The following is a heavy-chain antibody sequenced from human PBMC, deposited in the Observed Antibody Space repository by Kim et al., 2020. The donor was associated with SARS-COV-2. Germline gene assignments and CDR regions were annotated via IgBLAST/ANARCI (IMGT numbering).Heavy chain of an antibody. CDR2: ISGNGGTI. Sequence: GGSLRLSCAASGFTFSMSALSWVRQAPGQGLEWVSGISGNGGTIYTAETLRGRITIFRDTSKDTLYLTMDSLIAADTATNYFVRTGGYYGRTPPDIDFWG. CDR1: GFTFSMSA. D-gene: IGHD4-17*01. V-gene: IGHV3-23*01. CDR3: VRTGGYYGRTPPDIDF. J-gene: IGHJ3*01.